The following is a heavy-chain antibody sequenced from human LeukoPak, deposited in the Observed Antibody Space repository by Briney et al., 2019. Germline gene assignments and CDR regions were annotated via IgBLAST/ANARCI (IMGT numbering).Heavy chain of an antibody. CDR1: GGSVSSGNYY. D-gene: IGHD1-1*01. Sequence: TSETLSLTCSVSGGSVSSGNYYWSWIRQPPGKGLEWIGYVDYSGSTSYNPSLKRRVTISVDMSTNQFSLKVMYLTAADTAVYYCARGIRTGYGYWGQGTLVTVSS. J-gene: IGHJ4*02. CDR2: VDYSGST. V-gene: IGHV4-61*01. CDR3: ARGIRTGYGY.